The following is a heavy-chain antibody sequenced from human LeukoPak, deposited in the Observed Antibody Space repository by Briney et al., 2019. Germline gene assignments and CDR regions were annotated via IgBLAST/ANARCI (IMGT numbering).Heavy chain of an antibody. J-gene: IGHJ4*02. CDR1: GGSIGSSDYS. D-gene: IGHD3-22*01. CDR2: ISFSGST. CDR3: ARLTYYYDTSGYYPTWYYFDY. V-gene: IGHV4-39*01. Sequence: PSETLSLTCTVSGGSIGSSDYSWGWLRQPPGKGLEWIGSISFSGSTYYNPSLKSRVTISVDRSKNQFSLKVNSVTAADTAIYYCARLTYYYDTSGYYPTWYYFDYWGQGTLVTVSS.